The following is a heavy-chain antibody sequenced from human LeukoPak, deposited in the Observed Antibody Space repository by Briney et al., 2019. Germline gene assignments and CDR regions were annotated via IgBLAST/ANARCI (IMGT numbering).Heavy chain of an antibody. CDR1: GYTFTSYD. V-gene: IGHV1-2*02. CDR3: ARLGGGDFDY. D-gene: IGHD2-15*01. CDR2: INPNSGGT. J-gene: IGHJ4*02. Sequence: GASVKVSCKASGYTFTSYDINWVRQATGQGLEWMGWINPNSGGTNYAQKFQGRVTMTRDTSISTAYMELSRLRSDDTAVYYCARLGGGDFDYWGQGTLVTVSS.